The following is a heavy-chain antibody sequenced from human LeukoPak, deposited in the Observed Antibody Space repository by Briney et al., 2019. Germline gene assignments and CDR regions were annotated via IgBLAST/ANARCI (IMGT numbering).Heavy chain of an antibody. V-gene: IGHV4-34*01. CDR1: GGSFSGYY. Sequence: PSETLSLTCAVYGGSFSGYYWSWIRQPPGKGLEWIGSIYYSGSTYYNPSLKSRVTISVDTSKNQFSLKLSSVTAADTAVYYCARFSAYCGGDCYSYFDYWGQGTLVTVSS. J-gene: IGHJ4*02. D-gene: IGHD2-21*02. CDR2: IYYSGST. CDR3: ARFSAYCGGDCYSYFDY.